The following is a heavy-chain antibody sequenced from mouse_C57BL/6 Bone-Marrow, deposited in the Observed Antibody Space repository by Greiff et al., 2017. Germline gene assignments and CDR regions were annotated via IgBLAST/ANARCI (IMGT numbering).Heavy chain of an antibody. V-gene: IGHV1-64*01. CDR2: IHPNSGST. J-gene: IGHJ2*01. CDR3: SRIGYGYFDY. CDR1: GYTFTSYW. Sequence: VQLQQPGAELVKPGASVKLSCKASGYTFTSYWMHWVKQRPGQGLEWIGMIHPNSGSTNYNEKFKSKATLTVDKSSSTAYMQLSSLTSEDSAVYYCSRIGYGYFDYWGQGTTLTLSS. D-gene: IGHD2-2*01.